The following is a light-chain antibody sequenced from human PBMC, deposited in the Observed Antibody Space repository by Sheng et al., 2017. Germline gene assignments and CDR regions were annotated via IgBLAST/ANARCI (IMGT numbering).Light chain of an antibody. Sequence: DVVMTQSPLSLPVTPGEPASISCRSSQSLLHSNGYNYLDWYLQKPGQSPQLLIYLGSHRASGVPDRFSGSGSGTDFTLKISRVEAEDVGVYYCMQGIQWPISFGQGTKLVIK. CDR3: MQGIQWPIS. V-gene: IGKV2-28*01. CDR1: QSLLHSNGYNY. CDR2: LGS. J-gene: IGKJ2*03.